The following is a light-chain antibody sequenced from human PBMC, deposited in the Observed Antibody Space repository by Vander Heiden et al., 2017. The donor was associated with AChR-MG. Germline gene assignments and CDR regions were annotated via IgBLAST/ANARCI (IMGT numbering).Light chain of an antibody. CDR2: KAS. J-gene: IGKJ1*01. CDR1: QSSSNW. Sequence: DIQMTQSPSTLSASVGDRVTITCRASQSSSNWLAWYQQKPGKAPKLLIYKASSLQSGVPSRFSGRGSGTEFTLTISSLQPDDFATYYCQQYNSYSRTFGQGTKVEIK. CDR3: QQYNSYSRT. V-gene: IGKV1-5*03.